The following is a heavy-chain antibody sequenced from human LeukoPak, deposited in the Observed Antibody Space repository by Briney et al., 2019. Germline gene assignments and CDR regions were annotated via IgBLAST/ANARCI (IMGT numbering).Heavy chain of an antibody. D-gene: IGHD6-13*01. CDR1: GYTSTSYD. CDR3: ARTLHGIAAARIKPYYFDY. V-gene: IGHV1-8*01. J-gene: IGHJ4*02. Sequence: EASVKVSCKASGYTSTSYDINWVRQATGQGLEWMGWMNPNSGNTGYAQKFQGRVTMTRNTSISTAYMELSSLRSEDTAVYYCARTLHGIAAARIKPYYFDYWGQGTLVTVSS. CDR2: MNPNSGNT.